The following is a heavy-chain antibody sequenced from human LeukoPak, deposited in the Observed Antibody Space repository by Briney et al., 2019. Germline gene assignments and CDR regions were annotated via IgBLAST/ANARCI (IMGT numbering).Heavy chain of an antibody. CDR3: ATIGDRRTGELYRIDY. Sequence: GGSLRLSCAASRFTFNNYAMYWVRQAPGKGLEWVAVISYDGSDKYYADSVKGRFTISRDNSKNTLYLQMNSLRAEDAAIYYCATIGDRRTGELYRIDYWGQGTLVTVSS. V-gene: IGHV3-30-3*01. J-gene: IGHJ4*02. D-gene: IGHD7-27*01. CDR2: ISYDGSDK. CDR1: RFTFNNYA.